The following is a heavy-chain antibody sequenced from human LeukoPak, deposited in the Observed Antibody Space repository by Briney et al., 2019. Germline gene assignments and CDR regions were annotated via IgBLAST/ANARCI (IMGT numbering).Heavy chain of an antibody. CDR2: IIPILGIA. CDR3: ARSSSGEPNDY. CDR1: GGTFSSYA. D-gene: IGHD6-19*01. V-gene: IGHV1-69*04. Sequence: ASVKVSCKASGGTFSSYAISWVRQAPGQGLEWMGRIIPILGIANYAQKFQGRVTITADKSTSTAYMELSSLRSEDTAVYYCARSSSGEPNDYWGQGTLVTVSS. J-gene: IGHJ4*02.